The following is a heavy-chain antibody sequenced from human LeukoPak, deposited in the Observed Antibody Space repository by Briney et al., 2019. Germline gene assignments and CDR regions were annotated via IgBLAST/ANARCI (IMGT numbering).Heavy chain of an antibody. CDR2: IYPDDSDT. CDR1: GYSFTSYW. J-gene: IGHJ6*03. CDR3: ARHGHCTNGVCYSNYYYYMDV. D-gene: IGHD2-8*01. V-gene: IGHV5-51*01. Sequence: GESLKISCKGSGYSFTSYWIGWVRQMPGQGLEWMGIIYPDDSDTRYSPSFEGHVIISVDKSISTAYLQWSSLKASDTATYYCARHGHCTNGVCYSNYYYYMDVWGKGTTVTVSS.